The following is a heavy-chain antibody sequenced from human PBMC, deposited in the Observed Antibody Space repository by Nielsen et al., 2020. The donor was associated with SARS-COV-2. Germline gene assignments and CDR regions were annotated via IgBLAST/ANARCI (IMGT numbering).Heavy chain of an antibody. Sequence: GESLKISCAASGFTFDDYGMSWVRQAPGKGLEWVANIKQDGSEKYYVDSVKGRFTISRDNAKNSLYLQMNSLRAEDTAVYYCAKAHWGTDYYYGMDVWGQGTTVTVSS. J-gene: IGHJ6*02. D-gene: IGHD7-27*01. V-gene: IGHV3-7*01. CDR3: AKAHWGTDYYYGMDV. CDR1: GFTFDDYG. CDR2: IKQDGSEK.